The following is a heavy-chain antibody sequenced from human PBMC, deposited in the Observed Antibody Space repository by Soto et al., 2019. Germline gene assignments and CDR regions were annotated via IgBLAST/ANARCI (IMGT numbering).Heavy chain of an antibody. CDR3: AKVGIAGDYKYFDX. Sequence: GGSLRLSCAASGFTFSTYAMNWVRQAPGKGLEWVSRISGSGGITHYADSVKGRFTVSRDSSKNTVYVQMNSLRAEDTAVYYCAKVGIAGDYKYFDXWGPRTLVTVSS. V-gene: IGHV3-23*01. CDR2: ISGSGGIT. J-gene: IGHJ4*02. D-gene: IGHD4-17*01. CDR1: GFTFSTYA.